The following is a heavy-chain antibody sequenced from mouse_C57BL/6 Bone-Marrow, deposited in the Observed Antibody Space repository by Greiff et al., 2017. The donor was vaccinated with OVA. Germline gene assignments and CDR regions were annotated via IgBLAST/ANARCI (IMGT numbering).Heavy chain of an antibody. CDR1: GYTFTSYW. Sequence: QVQLQQPGAELVMPGASVKLSCKASGYTFTSYWMHWVKQRPGQGLEWIGEIDPSDSYTNYNQKFKGKSTLTVDKSSSTAYMQLSSLTSEDSAVYYCARWTGYAMDYWGQGISVTVSS. D-gene: IGHD3-3*01. V-gene: IGHV1-69*01. CDR2: IDPSDSYT. J-gene: IGHJ4*01. CDR3: ARWTGYAMDY.